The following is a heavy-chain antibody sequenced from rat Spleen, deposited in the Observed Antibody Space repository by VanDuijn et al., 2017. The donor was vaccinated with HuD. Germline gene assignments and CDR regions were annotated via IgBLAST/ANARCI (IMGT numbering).Heavy chain of an antibody. CDR1: GFTFSDYN. CDR3: ARHPGIPFDY. V-gene: IGHV5-7*01. Sequence: EVQLVESGGGLVQPGRSLKLSCAASGFTFSDYNMAWVRQAPKKGLEWVATISYDGSSTYYRDSVKGRFTISRDNAKSTLYLQMDSLRSEDTATYYCARHPGIPFDYCGQGVMVTVSS. CDR2: ISYDGSST. J-gene: IGHJ2*01. D-gene: IGHD1-4*01.